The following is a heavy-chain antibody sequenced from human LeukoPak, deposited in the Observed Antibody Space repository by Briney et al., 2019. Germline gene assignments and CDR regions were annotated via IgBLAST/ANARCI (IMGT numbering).Heavy chain of an antibody. J-gene: IGHJ5*02. D-gene: IGHD3-3*01. V-gene: IGHV3-53*03. CDR1: GGSISSYY. CDR2: INDDTP. CDR3: AKEHDLWHKQGNWFDT. Sequence: ETLSLTCTVSGGSISSYYWSWVRQSPGKGLEWVSAINDDTPYYTDSVKGRFTVSRDKSKDTLYLHLNSLRAEDTAIYYCAKEHDLWHKQGNWFDTWGQGVLVTVSS.